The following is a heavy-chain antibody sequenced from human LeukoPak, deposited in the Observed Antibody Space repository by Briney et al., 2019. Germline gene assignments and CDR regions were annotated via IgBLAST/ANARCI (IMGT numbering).Heavy chain of an antibody. D-gene: IGHD6-13*01. CDR2: IGAYNGNT. Sequence: ASVKVSCKASGYTFTSFGISWVRQAPGQGLEWMGWIGAYNGNTKYGQKLQGRVTMTTDTSTSTAYMELRSLRSDDAAVYYCARDQVNIAAAGACFDYWGQGTLVTVSS. V-gene: IGHV1-18*01. J-gene: IGHJ4*02. CDR1: GYTFTSFG. CDR3: ARDQVNIAAAGACFDY.